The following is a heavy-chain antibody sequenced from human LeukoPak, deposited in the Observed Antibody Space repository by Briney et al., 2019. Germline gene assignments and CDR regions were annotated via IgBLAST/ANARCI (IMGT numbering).Heavy chain of an antibody. Sequence: GGSLRLSCAASGFTFCSYGMHWVRQAPGRGLEWGAFIRYDGSNKYYADSVKGRFTIPRDNSKNTLYLQMNSLRAEDTAVYYCAKEQSEIETGDYGGQGTLVTVSS. CDR3: AKEQSEIETGDY. CDR2: IRYDGSNK. D-gene: IGHD3-9*01. J-gene: IGHJ4*02. CDR1: GFTFCSYG. V-gene: IGHV3-30*02.